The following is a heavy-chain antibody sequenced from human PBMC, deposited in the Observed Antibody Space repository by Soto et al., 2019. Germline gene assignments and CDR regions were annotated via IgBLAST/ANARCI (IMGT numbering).Heavy chain of an antibody. CDR3: ARALGYSGYAGMDV. V-gene: IGHV1-18*01. CDR2: ISTDNGNT. Sequence: QVQLVQSGGEVKKPGASVKVSCKASGYTFTIYGINWVRQAPGQGLEWMGWISTDNGNTNYAQKLQGRVTMTTDTSTSTAYMELRSLRSDDTAVYYFARALGYSGYAGMDVWGQGTTVTVSS. J-gene: IGHJ6*02. CDR1: GYTFTIYG. D-gene: IGHD5-12*01.